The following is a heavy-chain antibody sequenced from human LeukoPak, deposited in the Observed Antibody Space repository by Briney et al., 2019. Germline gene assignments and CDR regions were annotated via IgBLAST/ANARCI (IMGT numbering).Heavy chain of an antibody. D-gene: IGHD6-13*01. CDR3: ARGTIAAAGYYYFDY. CDR1: GFTFSSYW. Sequence: PGGSLRLSCEASGFTFSSYWMSWVRQTPGKGLEWVANIKHDGSEKYYVDSVKGRFTISRDNAKNSLYLQMNSLRAEDTAVYYCARGTIAAAGYYYFDYWGQGTQVTVSS. CDR2: IKHDGSEK. J-gene: IGHJ4*02. V-gene: IGHV3-7*04.